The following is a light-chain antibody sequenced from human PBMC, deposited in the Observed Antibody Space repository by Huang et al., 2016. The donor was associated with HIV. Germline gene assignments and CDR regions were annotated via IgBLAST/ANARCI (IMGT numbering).Light chain of an antibody. J-gene: IGKJ1*01. CDR3: YQYNKWPRT. CDR1: QSISGD. V-gene: IGKV3-15*01. Sequence: EIVLTQSPATLSVSPGDRATLFCRASQSISGDLAWYQHKPGQPPRLLIYDAYRATGIPARFSGSGSGTEFTRTISSLQSEDFADYYCYQYNKWPRTFGQGTKVEIK. CDR2: DA.